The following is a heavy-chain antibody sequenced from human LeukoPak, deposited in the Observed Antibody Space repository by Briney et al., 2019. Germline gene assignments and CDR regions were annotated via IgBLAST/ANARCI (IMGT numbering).Heavy chain of an antibody. CDR2: IYPGDSDT. D-gene: IGHD1-1*01. CDR1: GYTFSNYW. J-gene: IGHJ6*03. Sequence: GESLKISCQGSGYTFSNYWIAWVRHMPGNGLEWMGIIYPGDSDTKYSPPFQGQVSISADKSSNTAYLQWSSVKASDTAIYYCARLGTPYYYMDVWGRGTTVTVSS. V-gene: IGHV5-51*01. CDR3: ARLGTPYYYMDV.